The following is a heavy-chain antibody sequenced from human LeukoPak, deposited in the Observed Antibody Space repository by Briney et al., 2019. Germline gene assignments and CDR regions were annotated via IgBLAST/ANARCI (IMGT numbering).Heavy chain of an antibody. D-gene: IGHD2-2*01. CDR2: IIPIFGTA. CDR3: ASPTLYCSSTSCPPGAFDI. Sequence: SVKVSCKASGGTCSSYAISWVRQAPGQGLEWMGGIIPIFGTANYAQKFQGRVTITAGESTSTAYMELSSLRSEDTAVYYCASPTLYCSSTSCPPGAFDIWGQGTMVTVSS. V-gene: IGHV1-69*01. J-gene: IGHJ3*02. CDR1: GGTCSSYA.